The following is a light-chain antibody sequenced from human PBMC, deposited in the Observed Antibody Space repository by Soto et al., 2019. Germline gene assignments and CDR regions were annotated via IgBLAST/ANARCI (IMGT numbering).Light chain of an antibody. CDR2: GAS. Sequence: EIVLTQSPGTLSLSPGERATLSCRASQSVSSSYLAWYQQKPGQATRLLIYGASSMATGIPDRFSGSGSGNAFTLTISRLEPEDFAMYYCQQYGSSGYAFPQGT. J-gene: IGKJ2*01. CDR1: QSVSSSY. CDR3: QQYGSSGYA. V-gene: IGKV3-20*01.